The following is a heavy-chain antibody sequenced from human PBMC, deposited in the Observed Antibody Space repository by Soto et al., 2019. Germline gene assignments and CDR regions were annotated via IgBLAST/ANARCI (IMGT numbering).Heavy chain of an antibody. V-gene: IGHV3-21*01. CDR1: GFTFSSYS. D-gene: IGHD4-4*01. CDR2: ISSSSIYI. Sequence: GGSLRLSCAASGFTFSSYSMNWVRQAPGKGLEWVSSISSSSIYIYYADPEKGRFTISRDNAKNSQYLQMNSLRAEDTAVYYYARDPRDSNLPNWFDPWGQGTLVTVSS. J-gene: IGHJ5*02. CDR3: ARDPRDSNLPNWFDP.